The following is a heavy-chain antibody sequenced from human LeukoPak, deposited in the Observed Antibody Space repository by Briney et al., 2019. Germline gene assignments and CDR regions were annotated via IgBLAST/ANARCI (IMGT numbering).Heavy chain of an antibody. V-gene: IGHV3-30*02. CDR3: AKSTMVRGYMDV. Sequence: PGGSLRLSCAASGFTFGDYAMSWVRQAPGKGLEWVAFIRYDGNNKYYADSVKGRFTISRDNSKNTLYLQMNSLRAEDTAVYYCAKSTMVRGYMDVWGKGTTVTVSS. D-gene: IGHD3-10*01. CDR1: GFTFGDYA. J-gene: IGHJ6*03. CDR2: IRYDGNNK.